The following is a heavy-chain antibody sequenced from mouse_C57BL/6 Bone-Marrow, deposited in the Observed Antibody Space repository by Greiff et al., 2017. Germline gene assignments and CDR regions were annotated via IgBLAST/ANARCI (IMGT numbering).Heavy chain of an antibody. V-gene: IGHV1-69*01. CDR3: ATLFYFDY. CDR2: IDPSDSST. Sequence: QVQLQQPGAELVMPGASVKLSCKASGYTFTSSWMHWVKQRPGQGLEWIGEIDPSDSSTNYNQKFKGKSTLTVDKSSSTAYMQLSSLTSEDSAVYYCATLFYFDYWGQGTTLTVSS. J-gene: IGHJ2*01. CDR1: GYTFTSSW. D-gene: IGHD1-1*01.